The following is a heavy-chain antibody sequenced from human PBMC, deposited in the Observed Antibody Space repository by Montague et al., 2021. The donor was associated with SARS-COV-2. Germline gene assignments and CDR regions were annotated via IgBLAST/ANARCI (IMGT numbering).Heavy chain of an antibody. CDR2: ISYDGSNK. D-gene: IGHD6-19*01. J-gene: IGHJ4*02. V-gene: IGHV3-30-3*01. CDR1: GFPFSSYA. CDR3: ASSLYSSGFYDY. Sequence: SLGLSCAASGFPFSSYAMHWVRQAPGKGLEWVAVISYDGSNKYYADSVKGRFTIPRDNSKNTLYLQMNSLRAEDTAVYYCASSLYSSGFYDYWGQGTLVTVSS.